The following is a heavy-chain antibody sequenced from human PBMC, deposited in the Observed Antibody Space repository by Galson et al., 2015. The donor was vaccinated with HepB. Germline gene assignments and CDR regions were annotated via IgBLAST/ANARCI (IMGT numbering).Heavy chain of an antibody. J-gene: IGHJ4*02. CDR1: GFTFSSYW. CDR2: IKQDGSEK. Sequence: SLRLSCAASGFTFSSYWMSWVRQAPGKGLEWVANIKQDGSEKYYVDSVKGRFTISRDNAKNSLYLQMNSLRAEDTAVYYCARVASSWWIYFDYWGQGTLVTVSS. D-gene: IGHD6-13*01. CDR3: ARVASSWWIYFDY. V-gene: IGHV3-7*03.